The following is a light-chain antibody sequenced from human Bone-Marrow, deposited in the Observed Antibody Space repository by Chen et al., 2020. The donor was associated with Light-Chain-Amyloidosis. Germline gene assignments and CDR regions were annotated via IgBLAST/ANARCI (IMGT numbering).Light chain of an antibody. J-gene: IGLJ1*01. CDR3: SSYTITNTLV. V-gene: IGLV2-14*01. Sequence: QSALTQPASVSGSPGQSSTISCTGTSSDVGGDNHVSWYQQHPDKAPKLMIYEVTNRPSWVPDRFSGSKPDNTASLTISGLQTEDEADYFCSSYTITNTLVFGSGTRVTVL. CDR2: EVT. CDR1: SSDVGGDNH.